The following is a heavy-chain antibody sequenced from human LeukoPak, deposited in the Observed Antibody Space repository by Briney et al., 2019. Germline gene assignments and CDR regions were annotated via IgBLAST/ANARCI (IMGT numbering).Heavy chain of an antibody. CDR3: ARGVPGHGEDY. D-gene: IGHD4-17*01. CDR2: NRNKAYGYTT. V-gene: IGHV3-72*01. CDR1: GFTFSDHY. Sequence: PGWSLRLSCAASGFTFSDHYMDWFRQAPEKGLEWVGRNRNKAYGYTTEYAASVKGRFTISRDDSKSSVYLQMNSLKTEDTAVYYCARGVPGHGEDYWGQGTLVTVSS. J-gene: IGHJ4*02.